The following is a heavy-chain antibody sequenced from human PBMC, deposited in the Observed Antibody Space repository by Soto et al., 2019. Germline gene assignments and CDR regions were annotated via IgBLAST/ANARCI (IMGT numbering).Heavy chain of an antibody. J-gene: IGHJ6*02. CDR3: ARHLSPYYYYYGMDV. CDR2: IYPGDSDT. Sequence: GESLKISCKGSGYSFTSNWIGWVRQMPGKGLEWMGIIYPGDSDTRYSPAFQGQVTISADKSISTAYLQWSSLKASDTAMYYCARHLSPYYYYYGMDVWGQGTTVTAP. V-gene: IGHV5-51*01. CDR1: GYSFTSNW.